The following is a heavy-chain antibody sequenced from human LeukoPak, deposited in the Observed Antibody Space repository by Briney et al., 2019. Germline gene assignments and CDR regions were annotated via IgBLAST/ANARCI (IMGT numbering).Heavy chain of an antibody. V-gene: IGHV5-51*01. J-gene: IGHJ4*02. D-gene: IGHD3-10*01. CDR1: GYSFTSYW. CDR2: IYPGDSDT. CDR3: ARQDYYASGNYMGY. Sequence: GESLKISCKGSGYSFTSYWIAWVRQMPGKGLEWMGIIYPGDSDTRYSPSFQGQVTISADKSTSTAYLHWGRLKASDTAMYYCARQDYYASGNYMGYWGQGTLVTVSS.